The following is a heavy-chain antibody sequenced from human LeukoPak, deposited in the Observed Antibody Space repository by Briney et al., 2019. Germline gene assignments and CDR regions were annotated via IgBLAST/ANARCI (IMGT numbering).Heavy chain of an antibody. V-gene: IGHV3-30*04. Sequence: GGSLRLSCAASGFTFSSYEMNWVRQAPGKGLEWVAIISYDGSNEYYADSVKGRFTISRDNAKNALYLQMNSLRAEDTAVYYCATFPAYYFDSSGYSTGRFDYWGQGTLVTVSS. J-gene: IGHJ4*02. CDR3: ATFPAYYFDSSGYSTGRFDY. CDR2: ISYDGSNE. D-gene: IGHD3-22*01. CDR1: GFTFSSYE.